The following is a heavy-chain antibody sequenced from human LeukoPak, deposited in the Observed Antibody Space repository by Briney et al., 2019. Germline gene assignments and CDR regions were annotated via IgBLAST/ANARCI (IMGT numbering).Heavy chain of an antibody. CDR1: GFTFSSYA. V-gene: IGHV3-30*04. D-gene: IGHD2-2*01. J-gene: IGHJ6*02. CDR2: ISYDGSNK. Sequence: PGGSLRLSCAASGFTFSSYAMHWVRQAPGKGLEWVAVISYDGSNKYYADSVKGRFTISRDNSKNTLYLQMNSLRAEDTAVYYCARDGDYSSTSCHRIDYYYYGMDVWGQGTTVTVSS. CDR3: ARDGDYSSTSCHRIDYYYYGMDV.